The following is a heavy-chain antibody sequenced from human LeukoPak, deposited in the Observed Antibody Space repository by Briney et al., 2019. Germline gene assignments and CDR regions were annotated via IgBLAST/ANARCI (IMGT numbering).Heavy chain of an antibody. CDR2: INPSGGST. Sequence: GASVKVSCKASGYTFTSYYVHWVRQAPGQGLEWMGIINPSGGSTSYAQKFQGRVTMTRDMSTSTVYMELSSLRSEDTAVYYCARDRKGVWFGESYPQRGMDYWGQGTLVTVSS. V-gene: IGHV1-46*01. J-gene: IGHJ4*02. CDR3: ARDRKGVWFGESYPQRGMDY. D-gene: IGHD3-10*01. CDR1: GYTFTSYY.